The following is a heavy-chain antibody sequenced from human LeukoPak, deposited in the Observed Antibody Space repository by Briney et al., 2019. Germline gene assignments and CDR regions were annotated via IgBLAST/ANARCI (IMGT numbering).Heavy chain of an antibody. CDR2: INQDGSEK. J-gene: IGHJ4*02. CDR1: VFTLSNYW. CDR3: ARDIYGGNDY. D-gene: IGHD4/OR15-4a*01. V-gene: IGHV3-7*04. Sequence: GGSLRLSCAASVFTLSNYWMSWVRQAPGKGREWVANINQDGSEKCYVASVKRRFTISRDNAKNSLYLQMNRLRAEDAAVYYCARDIYGGNDYWGQGTLVTVSS.